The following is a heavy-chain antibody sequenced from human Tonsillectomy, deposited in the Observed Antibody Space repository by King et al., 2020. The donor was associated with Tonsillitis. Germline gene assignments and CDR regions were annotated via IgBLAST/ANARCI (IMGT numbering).Heavy chain of an antibody. CDR3: AKSRVPEVGARDAFDI. Sequence: VQLVESGGGLVQPGGSLRLSCAASGFTFSSYAMSWVRQAPGKGLEWVSAISGSGGSTYYADSVKGRFTISRDNSKNTLYLQMNSLRAEDTAVYYCAKSRVPEVGARDAFDIWGQGTMVTVSS. V-gene: IGHV3-23*04. CDR2: ISGSGGST. CDR1: GFTFSSYA. J-gene: IGHJ3*02. D-gene: IGHD1-26*01.